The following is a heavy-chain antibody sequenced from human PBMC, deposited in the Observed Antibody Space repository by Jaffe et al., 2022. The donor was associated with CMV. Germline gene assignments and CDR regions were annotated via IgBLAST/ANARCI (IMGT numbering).Heavy chain of an antibody. J-gene: IGHJ5*02. Sequence: QLQLQESGPGLVKPSETLSLTCTVSGGSISSSSYYWGWIRQPPGKGLEWIGSIYYSGSTYYNPSLKSRVTISVDTSKNQFSLKLSSVTAADTAVYYCARHEGIAAAGWTWFDPWGQGTLVTVSS. V-gene: IGHV4-39*01. CDR3: ARHEGIAAAGWTWFDP. D-gene: IGHD6-13*01. CDR2: IYYSGST. CDR1: GGSISSSSYY.